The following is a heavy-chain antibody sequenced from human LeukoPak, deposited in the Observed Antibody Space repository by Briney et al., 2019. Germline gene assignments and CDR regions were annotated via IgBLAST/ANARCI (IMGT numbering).Heavy chain of an antibody. D-gene: IGHD3-22*01. CDR1: GGSFSGYY. Sequence: SETLSLTCAVYGGSFSGYYWSWIRQPPGKGLEWIGEINHSGSTNYNPSLKSRVTISVDTSKNRFSLKLSSVTAADTAVYYCAASEGNYYDSSGYYSVPIDYWGQGTLVTVSS. V-gene: IGHV4-34*01. CDR3: AASEGNYYDSSGYYSVPIDY. CDR2: INHSGST. J-gene: IGHJ4*02.